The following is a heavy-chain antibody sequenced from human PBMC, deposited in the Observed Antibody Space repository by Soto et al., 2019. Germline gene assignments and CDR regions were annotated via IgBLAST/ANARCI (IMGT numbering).Heavy chain of an antibody. CDR1: GFTFDDYA. D-gene: IGHD6-19*01. J-gene: IGHJ4*02. V-gene: IGHV3-9*01. Sequence: GGSLRLSCAASGFTFDDYAMHWVRQAPGKGLEWVSGISWNSGSIGYADSVKGRFTISRDNAKNSLYLQMNSLRAEDTALYYCAKGLVVGWTRFDYWGQGTLVTVSS. CDR3: AKGLVVGWTRFDY. CDR2: ISWNSGSI.